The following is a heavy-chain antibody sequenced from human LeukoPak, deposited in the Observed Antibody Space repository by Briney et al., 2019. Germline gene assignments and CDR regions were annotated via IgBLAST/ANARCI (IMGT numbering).Heavy chain of an antibody. D-gene: IGHD4-17*01. V-gene: IGHV3-7*01. J-gene: IGHJ3*02. CDR3: ASSKVMDYGAHTWALDI. CDR2: IKQDGGEK. CDR1: GFTLSRFR. Sequence: GGSLRLSCTASGFTLSRFRMSWVHQAPGKGLEWVGNIKQDGGEKYYVDSVKGRFTISRDNAKNSLYLQMNSLRAEDTAVYYCASSKVMDYGAHTWALDIWGQGTMVTVSS.